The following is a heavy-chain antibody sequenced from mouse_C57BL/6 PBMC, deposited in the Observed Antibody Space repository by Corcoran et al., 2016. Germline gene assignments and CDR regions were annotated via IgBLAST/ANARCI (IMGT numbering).Heavy chain of an antibody. CDR2: IYPGSGNT. CDR3: AIGIYYDNYIDY. Sequence: QVQLKQSGAELVRPGASVKLSCKASGYTFTDYYINWVKQRPGQGLEWIARIYPGSGNTYYNEKFKGKATLTAEKSSSTAYMQLSSLTSEDSAVYCCAIGIYYDNYIDYWGQGTTLTVSS. J-gene: IGHJ2*01. CDR1: GYTFTDYY. V-gene: IGHV1-76*01. D-gene: IGHD2-4*01.